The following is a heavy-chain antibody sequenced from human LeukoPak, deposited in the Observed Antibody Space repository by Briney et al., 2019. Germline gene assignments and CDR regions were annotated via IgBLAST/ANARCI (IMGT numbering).Heavy chain of an antibody. J-gene: IGHJ2*01. Sequence: PSETLSLTCTVSGGSISSYYWSWIRQPLGKGLEWIGYIYYSGSTNYNPSLKSRVTISVDTSKNQFSLKLSSVTAADTAVYYCAKGGSYWYFDLWGRGTLVTVSS. CDR3: AKGGSYWYFDL. CDR1: GGSISSYY. V-gene: IGHV4-59*01. D-gene: IGHD1-26*01. CDR2: IYYSGST.